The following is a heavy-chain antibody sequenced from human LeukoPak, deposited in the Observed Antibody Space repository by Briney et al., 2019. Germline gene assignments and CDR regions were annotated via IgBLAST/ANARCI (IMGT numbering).Heavy chain of an antibody. J-gene: IGHJ4*02. CDR1: GFTFSTYA. CDR2: ISGSGGST. V-gene: IGHV3-23*01. D-gene: IGHD1-26*01. Sequence: GGSLRLSCAAPGFTFSTYAMSWVRQAPGKGLEWVSGISGSGGSTYYADSVKGRFTISRDNSKNTLYLQMNSLRAEDTAVYYCAKTSSGSYYYFDYWGQGNLVTVSS. CDR3: AKTSSGSYYYFDY.